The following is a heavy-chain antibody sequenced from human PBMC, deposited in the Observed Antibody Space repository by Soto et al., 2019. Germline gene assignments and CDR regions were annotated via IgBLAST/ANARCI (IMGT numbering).Heavy chain of an antibody. CDR3: ARYRSLDP. V-gene: IGHV3-7*03. J-gene: IGHJ5*02. Sequence: GGSMRLSCADSGLILRNYWMSWVRQAPGMGLQWVASIKEDGSEKYYVDPVKGRFTISRENAKNSLYLQMNSLRAEDTAVYYCARYRSLDPWGQGILVTVSS. CDR1: GLILRNYW. CDR2: IKEDGSEK. D-gene: IGHD3-16*02.